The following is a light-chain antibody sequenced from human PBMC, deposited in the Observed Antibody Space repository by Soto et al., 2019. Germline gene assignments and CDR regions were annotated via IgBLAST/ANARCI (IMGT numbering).Light chain of an antibody. V-gene: IGKV3-20*01. CDR1: QSVSSNF. Sequence: EIVLTQSPGTLSLSPGERTTLSCRASQSVSSNFLDWYQQKPGQAPRLLIYGASSRATGIPDRFSGSGSGTDFTLTISRLEPEDFAVSYCQQYETSPRTFGQGTKVDIK. J-gene: IGKJ1*01. CDR3: QQYETSPRT. CDR2: GAS.